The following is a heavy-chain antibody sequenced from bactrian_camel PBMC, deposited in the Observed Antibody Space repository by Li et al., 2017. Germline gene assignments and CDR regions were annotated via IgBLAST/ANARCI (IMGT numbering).Heavy chain of an antibody. CDR2: TTIGGTS. V-gene: IGHV3S1*01. J-gene: IGHJ4*01. D-gene: IGHD1*01. CDR1: PHTDSPNC. CDR3: AKEQIPWSADH. Sequence: VQLVESGGGSVQTGGSLRLSCGASPHTDSPNCMGWVRQAPGQGLEWVSHTTIGGTSFYADSVKGRVTISRDDAKNTLYLQLNSLETEDTAIYYCAKEQIPWSADHWGQGTQVTVS.